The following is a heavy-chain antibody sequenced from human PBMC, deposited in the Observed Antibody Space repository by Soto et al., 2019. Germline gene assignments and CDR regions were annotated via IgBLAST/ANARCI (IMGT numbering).Heavy chain of an antibody. V-gene: IGHV3-23*01. J-gene: IGHJ4*02. CDR1: GFTFSSYA. CDR2: ISGSGGST. CDR3: AKKGRSNYGYFDY. D-gene: IGHD4-4*01. Sequence: EVQLLESGGGLVQPGGSLRLSCAASGFTFSSYAMSWVRQAPGKGLEWVSAISGSGGSTYYADSVKGRFTITRDNSKNTLYLQMNSLRAEDTAVYSCAKKGRSNYGYFDYWGQGTLVTVSS.